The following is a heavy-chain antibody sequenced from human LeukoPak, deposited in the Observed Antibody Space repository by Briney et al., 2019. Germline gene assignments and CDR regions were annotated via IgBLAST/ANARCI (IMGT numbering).Heavy chain of an antibody. Sequence: ASVKVSCKASGYTFTSYDINWVRQATGQGLEWMGWMNPNSGDTGYAQKFQGRVTMTRNTSISTAYMELGRLRSDDSAVYYCARSRLTSRQNISPFDYWGQGTLVTVSS. CDR3: ARSRLTSRQNISPFDY. J-gene: IGHJ4*02. CDR2: MNPNSGDT. D-gene: IGHD2-21*01. CDR1: GYTFTSYD. V-gene: IGHV1-8*01.